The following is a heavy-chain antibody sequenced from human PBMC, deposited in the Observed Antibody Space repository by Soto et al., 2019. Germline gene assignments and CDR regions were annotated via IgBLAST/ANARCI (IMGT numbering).Heavy chain of an antibody. Sequence: GGSLRLSCAASGFTFSSYGMHWVRQAPGKGLEWVAVISYDGSNKYYADSVKGRFTISRDNSKNTLYLQMNSLRAEDTAVYYCAKVLRYSSGWYRFGGADYWGQGTLVTVSS. CDR1: GFTFSSYG. CDR2: ISYDGSNK. J-gene: IGHJ4*02. D-gene: IGHD6-19*01. CDR3: AKVLRYSSGWYRFGGADY. V-gene: IGHV3-30*18.